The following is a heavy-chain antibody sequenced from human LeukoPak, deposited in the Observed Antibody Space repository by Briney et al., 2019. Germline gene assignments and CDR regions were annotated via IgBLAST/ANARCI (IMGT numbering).Heavy chain of an antibody. CDR1: GGSISSGGYY. J-gene: IGHJ4*02. CDR2: IYYSGST. Sequence: SQTLSLTCTVSGGSISSGGYYWSWIRQHPGKGLEWIGYIYYSGSTYYNPSLKSRVTISVDTSKNQFSLRLSSVTAADTAVYYCARGRTDPIYDYVWGSYRPDVSYDYWGQGTLVTVSS. D-gene: IGHD3-16*02. CDR3: ARGRTDPIYDYVWGSYRPDVSYDY. V-gene: IGHV4-31*03.